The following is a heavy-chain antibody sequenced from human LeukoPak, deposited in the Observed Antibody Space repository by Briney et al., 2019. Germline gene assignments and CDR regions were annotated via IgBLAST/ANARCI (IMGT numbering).Heavy chain of an antibody. J-gene: IGHJ4*02. CDR1: GFTFSSYA. CDR3: AKDDDYGDVPLDY. V-gene: IGHV3-23*01. D-gene: IGHD4-17*01. CDR2: ISGSGGST. Sequence: GGSLRLSCAASGFTFSSYAMSWVRQAPGKGLEWVSAISGSGGSTYYADSVKGRFTISRDNSKNTLYLQMNSLRAEDRAVYYCAKDDDYGDVPLDYWGQGSLVTVSS.